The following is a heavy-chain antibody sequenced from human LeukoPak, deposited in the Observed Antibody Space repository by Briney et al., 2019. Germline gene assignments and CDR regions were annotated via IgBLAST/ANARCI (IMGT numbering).Heavy chain of an antibody. D-gene: IGHD1-26*01. CDR3: ARHPAARHYDY. V-gene: IGHV4-59*08. Sequence: SETLSLTCSVSGGSISSYYWSWIRPPPGKGLEWVAYISWTGITNYKASLQSRVTTLVPTSKNQYSLKLSSVTPADTAVYYWARHPAARHYDYWGQGTLVTVSS. CDR2: ISWTGIT. J-gene: IGHJ4*02. CDR1: GGSISSYY.